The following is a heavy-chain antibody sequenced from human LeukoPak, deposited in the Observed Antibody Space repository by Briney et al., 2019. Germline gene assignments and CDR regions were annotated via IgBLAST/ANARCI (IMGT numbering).Heavy chain of an antibody. CDR1: GGSISSYY. J-gene: IGHJ4*02. D-gene: IGHD5-18*01. CDR2: IYYSGST. Sequence: SETLSLTCTVSGGSISSYYWSWIRQPPGKGLEWIGYIYYSGSTNYNPSLKSRVTLSVDTSKNQFSLKLSSVTAADTAVYYCARVLGYSYGYYFDYWGQGTLVTVSS. CDR3: ARVLGYSYGYYFDY. V-gene: IGHV4-59*01.